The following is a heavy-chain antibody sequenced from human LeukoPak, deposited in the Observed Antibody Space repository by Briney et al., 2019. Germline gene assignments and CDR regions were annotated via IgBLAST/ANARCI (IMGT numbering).Heavy chain of an antibody. D-gene: IGHD5-24*01. CDR1: GGSISSYY. CDR3: ARARGATIFQSAFDI. V-gene: IGHV4-59*01. Sequence: PSETLSLTCTVSGGSISSYYWSWIRQPPGKGLEWIGYIYYSGSTNYNPSLKSRVTISVDTSKNQFSLKLTSVTAADTAVYYCARARGATIFQSAFDIWGKGTTVTVSS. CDR2: IYYSGST. J-gene: IGHJ3*02.